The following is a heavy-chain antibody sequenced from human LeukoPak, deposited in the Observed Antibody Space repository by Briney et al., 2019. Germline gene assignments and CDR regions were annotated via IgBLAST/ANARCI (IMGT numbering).Heavy chain of an antibody. D-gene: IGHD1-26*01. CDR2: ISDSGGST. CDR3: ARDGIVGATLDY. J-gene: IGHJ4*02. Sequence: PGGSLRLSCATSGFSFSSHDMNWVRQAPGKGLEWVSAISDSGGSTYYADSVKGRFTISRDNSKNTLYLQMNSLRAEDTAVYYCARDGIVGATLDYWGQGTLVTVSS. CDR1: GFSFSSHD. V-gene: IGHV3-23*01.